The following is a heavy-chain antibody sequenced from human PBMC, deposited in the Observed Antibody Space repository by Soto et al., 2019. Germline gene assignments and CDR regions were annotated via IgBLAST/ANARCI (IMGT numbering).Heavy chain of an antibody. D-gene: IGHD2-2*01. CDR2: INMDGSST. V-gene: IGHV3-74*01. CDR1: GFTFSGDW. CDR3: YRGSRGLYHHDC. J-gene: IGHJ4*02. Sequence: EVQLVESGGGLVQPGGSLRLSCAASGFTFSGDWMHWVRQAAGKGLVWVSRINMDGSSTNYADSVKGRFTISRDNAQNTLYLQMNSLRVDDTAVYYCYRGSRGLYHHDCWGQGGLVTVSS.